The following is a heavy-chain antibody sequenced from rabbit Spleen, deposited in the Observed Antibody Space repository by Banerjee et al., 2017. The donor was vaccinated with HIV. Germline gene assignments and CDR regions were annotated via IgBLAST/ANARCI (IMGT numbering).Heavy chain of an antibody. D-gene: IGHD6-1*01. CDR2: INIVTGKS. J-gene: IGHJ6*01. CDR1: GVSLNDKDV. CDR3: ARGEHFSVGFSAFAIYLDL. Sequence: QQQLEESGGGLVKPEGSLTLTCKASGVSLNDKDVMCWVRQAPGKGLEWIACINIVTGKSVYASWAKGRFTISKTSSTTVTLQMTSLTAADTATYFCARGEHFSVGFSAFAIYLDLWGQGTLVTVS. V-gene: IGHV1S45*01.